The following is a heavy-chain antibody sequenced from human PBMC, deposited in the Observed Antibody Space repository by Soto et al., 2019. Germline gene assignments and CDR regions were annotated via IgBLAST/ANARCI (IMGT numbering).Heavy chain of an antibody. CDR2: ISGSGGST. Sequence: GGSLRLSCAASGFTFSSYAMSWVRQAPGKGLEWVSAISGSGGSTYYADSVKGRFTISRDNSKNTLYLQMNSLRAEDTAVYYCATFRVRGVIIEPFDYWGQGTLVTVSS. CDR3: ATFRVRGVIIEPFDY. V-gene: IGHV3-23*01. CDR1: GFTFSSYA. J-gene: IGHJ4*02. D-gene: IGHD3-10*01.